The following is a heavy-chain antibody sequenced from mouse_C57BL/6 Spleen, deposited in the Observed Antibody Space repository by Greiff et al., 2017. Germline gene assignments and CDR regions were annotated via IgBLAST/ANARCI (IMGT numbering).Heavy chain of an antibody. D-gene: IGHD3-1*01. CDR3: AREGATTLRHVDV. V-gene: IGHV1-42*01. CDR1: GYSFTGYY. CDR2: INPSTGGT. Sequence: VQLQQSGPELVKPGASVKISCKASGYSFTGYYMNWVKQSPEKSLEWIGEINPSTGGTTYNQKFKAKATLTVDKSSSTAYMQLKSLTSEDSAVYYCAREGATTLRHVDVWGTGTTVTVSS. J-gene: IGHJ1*03.